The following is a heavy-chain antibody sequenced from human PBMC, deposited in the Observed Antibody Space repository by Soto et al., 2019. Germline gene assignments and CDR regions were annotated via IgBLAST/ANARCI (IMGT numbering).Heavy chain of an antibody. CDR1: GFTFSSYG. Sequence: QVQLVESGGGVVQPGRSLRLSCAASGFTFSSYGMHWVRQAPGKGLEWVAVISYDGSNKYYADSVKGRFTISRDNSKNTLYLKMNSLRAEDTAVYYCAKEDSGSDFWSGSNYYYYGMDVWGQGTTVTVSS. CDR2: ISYDGSNK. CDR3: AKEDSGSDFWSGSNYYYYGMDV. D-gene: IGHD3-3*01. V-gene: IGHV3-30*18. J-gene: IGHJ6*02.